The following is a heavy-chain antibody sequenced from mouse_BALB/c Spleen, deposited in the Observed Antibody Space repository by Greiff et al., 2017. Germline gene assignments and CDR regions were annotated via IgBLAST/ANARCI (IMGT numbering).Heavy chain of an antibody. J-gene: IGHJ1*01. CDR3: ASNYYGSLYWYFDV. Sequence: VQLKESGPGLVAPSQSLSITCTVSGFSLTGYGVNWVRQPPGKGLEWLGMIWGDGSTDYNSALKSRLSISKDNSKSQVFLKMNSLQTDDTARYYCASNYYGSLYWYFDVWGAGTTVTVSS. V-gene: IGHV2-6-7*01. CDR2: IWGDGST. D-gene: IGHD1-1*01. CDR1: GFSLTGYG.